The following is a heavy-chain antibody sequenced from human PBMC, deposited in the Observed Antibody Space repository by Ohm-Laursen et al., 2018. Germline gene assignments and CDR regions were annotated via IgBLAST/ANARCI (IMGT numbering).Heavy chain of an antibody. CDR3: ARGTTGGMDV. J-gene: IGHJ6*02. CDR1: GYTFTRHY. CDR2: MNPNSGNT. Sequence: GSSVKVSCKASGYTFTRHYIHWVRQAPGQGLKWMGWMNPNSGNTGYAQKFQGRVTMTRNTSISTAYMELSSLRSEDTAVYYCARGTTGGMDVWGQGTTVTVSS. D-gene: IGHD1-1*01. V-gene: IGHV1-8*01.